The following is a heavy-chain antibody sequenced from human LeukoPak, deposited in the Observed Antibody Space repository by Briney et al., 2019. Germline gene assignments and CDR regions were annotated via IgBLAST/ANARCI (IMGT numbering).Heavy chain of an antibody. D-gene: IGHD1-1*01. V-gene: IGHV3-11*06. CDR2: ITSGSSYT. Sequence: GWSLRLSCAASGFTFSDSYMSWIRQAPGKGLEWVSTITSGSSYTNSGDSVKGRFTISRDNAKDSLYLQLNSQRADDTAVYYCASGRGRRMDVWGQGATVTVSS. CDR3: ASGRGRRMDV. CDR1: GFTFSDSY. J-gene: IGHJ6*02.